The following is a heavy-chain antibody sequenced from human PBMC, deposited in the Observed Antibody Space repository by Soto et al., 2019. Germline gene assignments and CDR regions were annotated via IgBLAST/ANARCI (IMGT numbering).Heavy chain of an antibody. CDR3: ARAYCSGGSCYNRRPPDF. CDR2: ISGSSSAI. Sequence: EVQLVESGGGLVQPGGSLRLSCAASGFTLSSYSMNWVHQAPGKGLEWVSYISGSSSAIYYADSVKGRFTISRDNAKNSLYLQMNSLRDEDTAVYYCARAYCSGGSCYNRRPPDFWGQGTLVTVSS. D-gene: IGHD2-15*01. CDR1: GFTLSSYS. J-gene: IGHJ4*02. V-gene: IGHV3-48*02.